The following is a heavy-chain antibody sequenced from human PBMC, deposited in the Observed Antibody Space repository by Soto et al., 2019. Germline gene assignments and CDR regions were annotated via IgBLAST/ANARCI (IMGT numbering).Heavy chain of an antibody. V-gene: IGHV3-30*18. D-gene: IGHD6-19*01. CDR1: GFTFSSYG. J-gene: IGHJ4*02. Sequence: QVQLVESGGGVVQPGRSLRLSCAASGFTFSSYGMHWVRQAPGKGLEWVAVISYDGSNKYYADSVKGRFTISRDNSKNTLYLKMNSLRAEDTAVYYCAKDRGQWLPEGLDYWGQGTLVTVSS. CDR2: ISYDGSNK. CDR3: AKDRGQWLPEGLDY.